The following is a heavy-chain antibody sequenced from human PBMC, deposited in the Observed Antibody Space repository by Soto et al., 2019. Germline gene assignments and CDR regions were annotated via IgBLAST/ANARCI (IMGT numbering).Heavy chain of an antibody. CDR2: IKSKTDGGTT. V-gene: IGHV3-15*01. CDR1: GFTFSNAW. J-gene: IGHJ5*02. CDR3: TTDQGPLVVPAAIRFDP. Sequence: PGGSLRLSCAASGFTFSNAWMSWVRQAPGKGLERVGRIKSKTDGGTTDYAAPVKGRFTISRDDSKNTLYLQMNSLKTEDTAVYYCTTDQGPLVVPAAIRFDPWGQGTLVTVSS. D-gene: IGHD2-2*02.